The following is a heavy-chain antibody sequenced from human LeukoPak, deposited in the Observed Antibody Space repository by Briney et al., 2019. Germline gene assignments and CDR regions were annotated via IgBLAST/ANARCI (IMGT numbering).Heavy chain of an antibody. CDR2: INHSGST. J-gene: IGHJ6*03. CDR3: ATTGRRTTVTTFGRYNYMDV. D-gene: IGHD4-17*01. CDR1: GESFSAYY. Sequence: PSETLSLTCAVYGESFSAYYWSWIRQTPGKGLEWIGEINHSGSTNYNPSLESRVTISLDTSKNHFSLKLSSVTAADTGVYYCATTGRRTTVTTFGRYNYMDVWGKGTTVIISS. V-gene: IGHV4-34*01.